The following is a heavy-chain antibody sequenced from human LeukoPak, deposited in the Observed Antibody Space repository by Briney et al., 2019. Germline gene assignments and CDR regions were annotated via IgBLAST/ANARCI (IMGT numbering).Heavy chain of an antibody. CDR1: GFIFTSYS. Sequence: NTGGSLRLSCATYGFIFTSYSMNWVRQAPGKGLEWVSSIGPSGGSIFYAASVKGRVSISRDNAQNSLHLQLSSLTADDTAVYYCARLAGSRPPWYLDLWAVAPWSLSPQ. CDR3: ARLAGSRPPWYLDL. V-gene: IGHV3-21*04. D-gene: IGHD6-19*01. J-gene: IGHJ2*01. CDR2: IGPSGGSI.